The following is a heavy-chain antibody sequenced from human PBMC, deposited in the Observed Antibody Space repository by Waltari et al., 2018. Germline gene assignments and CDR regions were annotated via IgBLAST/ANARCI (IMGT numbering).Heavy chain of an antibody. D-gene: IGHD3-10*01. CDR3: ARSLGVRGVIVHYYYGMDV. J-gene: IGHJ6*02. Sequence: QVQLQESGPGLVKPSQTLSLTCTVSGGSISSGSYYWSWIRQPAGKGLEWIGRIYTSGSTNYNPALKSRVTISVDTSKNQFALNLSSVTAADTAVYYCARSLGVRGVIVHYYYGMDVWGQGTTVTVSS. V-gene: IGHV4-61*02. CDR1: GGSISSGSYY. CDR2: IYTSGST.